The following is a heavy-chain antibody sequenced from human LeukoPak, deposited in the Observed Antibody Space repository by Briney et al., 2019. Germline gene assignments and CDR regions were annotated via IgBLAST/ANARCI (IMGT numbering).Heavy chain of an antibody. D-gene: IGHD5-24*01. CDR3: ARGGDGYNLEGLDLDY. CDR1: GYTFTSYY. V-gene: IGHV1-46*01. Sequence: ASVKVSCKASGYTFTSYYMHWVRQAPGQGLEWMGIINPSGGSTSYAQKFQGRVTMTRDMSTSTVYMELSSLRSEDTAVYYCARGGDGYNLEGLDLDYWGQGTLVTVSS. CDR2: INPSGGST. J-gene: IGHJ4*02.